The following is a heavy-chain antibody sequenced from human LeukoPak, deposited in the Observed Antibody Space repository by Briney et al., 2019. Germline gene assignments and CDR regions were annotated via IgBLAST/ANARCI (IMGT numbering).Heavy chain of an antibody. Sequence: SGPTLVKPTRTLTLTCTLSGFSISTPGVGVNWIRQPPGKSLEWLALVYWDDDKRYSPSLRNRLTIIKDDSRNQVFLIMTNMDPVDTATYYCAYNPVNGYSLDYWGQGVLVTVSS. CDR2: VYWDDDK. J-gene: IGHJ4*02. D-gene: IGHD5-18*01. CDR1: GFSISTPGVG. CDR3: AYNPVNGYSLDY. V-gene: IGHV2-5*02.